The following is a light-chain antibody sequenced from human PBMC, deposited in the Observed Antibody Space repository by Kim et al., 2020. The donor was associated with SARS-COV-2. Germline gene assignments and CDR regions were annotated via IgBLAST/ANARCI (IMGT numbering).Light chain of an antibody. Sequence: GQSITISCTGTRSDIGNYNLVSWYQQYPDKAPTMIISEVTKRPSGASDRFSGSKSGNTASLTISGLQPEDEGDYYCCSYAGRNILVFGTGTKVTVL. CDR2: EVT. CDR1: RSDIGNYNL. CDR3: CSYAGRNILV. V-gene: IGLV2-23*02. J-gene: IGLJ1*01.